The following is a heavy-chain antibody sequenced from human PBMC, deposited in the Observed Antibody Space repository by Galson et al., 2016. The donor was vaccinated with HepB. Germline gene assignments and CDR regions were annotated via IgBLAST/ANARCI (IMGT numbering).Heavy chain of an antibody. CDR1: GFNFDDYA. D-gene: IGHD5-18*01. Sequence: SLRLSCAASGFNFDDYAMHWVRQAPGKGLEWVSSISWNSGHIDYADSVKGRFTISRDNANNSLYLQMHSLRTEDTAFYYCAKLGTQYSYGHYTFDYWGQGTLVTVSS. J-gene: IGHJ4*02. V-gene: IGHV3-9*01. CDR2: ISWNSGHI. CDR3: AKLGTQYSYGHYTFDY.